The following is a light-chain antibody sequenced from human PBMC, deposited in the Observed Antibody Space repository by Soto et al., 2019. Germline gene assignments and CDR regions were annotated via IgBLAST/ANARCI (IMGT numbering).Light chain of an antibody. Sequence: DIQMTQSPSSLSASVGDRVTITCQASQDISIYLNWYQQKSGKAPKLLIYDLSNFETGVPSRFSGSRSGTDFSFTISSLQPEDIATYYCQQYDNLPFTFGPGTKVDIE. J-gene: IGKJ3*01. CDR2: DLS. CDR3: QQYDNLPFT. V-gene: IGKV1-33*01. CDR1: QDISIY.